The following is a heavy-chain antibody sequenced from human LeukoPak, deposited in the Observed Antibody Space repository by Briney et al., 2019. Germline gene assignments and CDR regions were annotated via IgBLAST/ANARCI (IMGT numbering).Heavy chain of an antibody. CDR3: ARAGSWAVWGSYRTLDP. CDR2: INHSGST. CDR1: GGSFSGYY. D-gene: IGHD3-16*02. V-gene: IGHV4-34*01. Sequence: SETLSLTCAVYGGSFSGYYWSWIRQPPGKGLEWIGEINHSGSTNYNPSLKSRVTISVDTSKNQFSLKLSSVTAADTAVYYCARAGSWAVWGSYRTLDPWGQGTLVTVSS. J-gene: IGHJ5*02.